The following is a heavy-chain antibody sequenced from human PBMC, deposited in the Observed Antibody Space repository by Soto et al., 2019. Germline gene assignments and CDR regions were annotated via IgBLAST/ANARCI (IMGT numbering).Heavy chain of an antibody. CDR1: GASISTYY. CDR2: IYPSGGT. J-gene: IGHJ6*02. CDR3: ARGQPPARPPAYCMDV. Sequence: PSETLSLTCTVSGASISTYYWSWIRQPAGKGLEWIGRIYPSGGTNYNPSLKSRVTMSVDTSKNQFSLKLSSVTAADTAVYYCARGQPPARPPAYCMDVWGQGTTVTGSS. V-gene: IGHV4-4*07. D-gene: IGHD2-2*01.